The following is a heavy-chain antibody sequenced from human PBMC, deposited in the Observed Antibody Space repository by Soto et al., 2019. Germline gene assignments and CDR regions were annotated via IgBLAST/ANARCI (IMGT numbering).Heavy chain of an antibody. CDR1: GYTFTGYY. J-gene: IGHJ4*02. CDR2: INPNSGGT. CDR3: ARDGIAAAGHFDY. Sequence: GASVKVSCKASGYTFTGYYMHWVRQAPGQGLEWMGWINPNSGGTNYAQKLQSRVTMTTDTSTSTAYMELRSLRSDDTAVYYCARDGIAAAGHFDYWGQGTLVTVSS. V-gene: IGHV1-2*02. D-gene: IGHD6-13*01.